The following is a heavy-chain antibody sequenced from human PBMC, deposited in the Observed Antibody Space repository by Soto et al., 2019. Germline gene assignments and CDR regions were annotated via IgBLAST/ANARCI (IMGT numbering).Heavy chain of an antibody. D-gene: IGHD3-22*01. CDR2: ISGSGGST. CDR1: GFTFSTYA. Sequence: GGSLRLSCAASGFTFSTYAMSWVRQAPGKGLEWVSAISGSGGSTYYADSVKGRFTISRDNSKNTLYLQMNSLRAEDTAVYYCARSLGRSAREYYYDSSGYYASAYDAFDIWGQGTMVTVSS. J-gene: IGHJ3*02. V-gene: IGHV3-23*01. CDR3: ARSLGRSAREYYYDSSGYYASAYDAFDI.